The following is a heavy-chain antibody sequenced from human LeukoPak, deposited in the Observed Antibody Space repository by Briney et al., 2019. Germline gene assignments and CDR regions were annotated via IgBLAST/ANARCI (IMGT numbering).Heavy chain of an antibody. CDR3: ARGRDWNYDNFDY. CDR2: ISSSSSYI. V-gene: IGHV3-21*01. D-gene: IGHD1-7*01. Sequence: GGSLRLSCAASGFTFSSYSMNWVRQAPGKGLEWVSSISSSSSYIYYADSVKGRFTISRDNAKNSLYLQMNSLRAEDTAVYYCARGRDWNYDNFDYWGQGTLVTVSS. J-gene: IGHJ4*02. CDR1: GFTFSSYS.